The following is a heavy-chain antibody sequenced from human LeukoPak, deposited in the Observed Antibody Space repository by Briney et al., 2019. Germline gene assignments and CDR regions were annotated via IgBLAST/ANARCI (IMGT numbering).Heavy chain of an antibody. J-gene: IGHJ4*02. CDR3: ARTHAAAGMSVDY. D-gene: IGHD6-13*01. CDR2: ISSSGNTR. V-gene: IGHV3-11*01. Sequence: PGGSLRLSCAASGFTFSDYYMSWIRQAPGKGLEWVSYISSSGNTRYYADSVKGRFTISRDIAKSSLYLHMNSLRAEDTAVYYCARTHAAAGMSVDYWGQGTLVTVSS. CDR1: GFTFSDYY.